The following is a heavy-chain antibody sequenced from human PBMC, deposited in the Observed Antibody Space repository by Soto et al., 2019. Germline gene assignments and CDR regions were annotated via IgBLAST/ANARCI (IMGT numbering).Heavy chain of an antibody. CDR3: VREGRTPGWDVFDF. V-gene: IGHV3-13*01. Sequence: EVQLVESGGGLVQPGGSLRLSCAASGFTFSIYDFHWVRQPTGRGLEWVSAIGLIRDTYYPDSVKGRFTISRDDARSSLYLQMNSLRAEDTAVYYCVREGRTPGWDVFDFWGQGTMVTVSS. D-gene: IGHD2-15*01. CDR2: IGLIRDT. J-gene: IGHJ3*01. CDR1: GFTFSIYD.